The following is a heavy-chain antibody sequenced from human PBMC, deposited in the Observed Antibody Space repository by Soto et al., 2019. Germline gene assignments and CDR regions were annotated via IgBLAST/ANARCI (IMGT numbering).Heavy chain of an antibody. D-gene: IGHD2-2*01. J-gene: IGHJ6*02. CDR1: GGSFSGYY. Sequence: TLSLTCAVYGGSFSGYYWSWIRQPPGKGLEWIGEINHSGSTNYNPSLKSRVTISVDTSKNQFSLKLSSVTAADTAVYYCARGPYCSSTSCYYYYYGMDVWGQGTTVTVSS. V-gene: IGHV4-34*01. CDR2: INHSGST. CDR3: ARGPYCSSTSCYYYYYGMDV.